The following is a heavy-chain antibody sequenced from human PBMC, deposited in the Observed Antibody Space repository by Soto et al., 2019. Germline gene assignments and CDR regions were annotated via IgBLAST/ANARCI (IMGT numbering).Heavy chain of an antibody. Sequence: GGSLRLSCAASGFTLSTFVLHWVRQAPGKGLEWVALVSYDESHVYYADSVKGRFAISRDISKNTVYLQMDGLRAEDTAVYYCANDRKLIAHRTHDYWGQGTLVTVSS. J-gene: IGHJ4*02. CDR2: VSYDESHV. CDR3: ANDRKLIAHRTHDY. CDR1: GFTLSTFV. D-gene: IGHD2-21*01. V-gene: IGHV3-30*18.